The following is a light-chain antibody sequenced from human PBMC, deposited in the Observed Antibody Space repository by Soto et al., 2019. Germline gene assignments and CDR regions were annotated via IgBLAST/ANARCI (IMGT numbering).Light chain of an antibody. V-gene: IGLV2-14*01. Sequence: PASVSGSPGQSITISCAGTSSDIGGYNYVSWYQQYPGKAPKLMIYEVSNRPSGVSNHFSGSKSGNTASLTISGLQAEDEADYYCTSYTTTSTWVFGGGTKVTVL. J-gene: IGLJ3*02. CDR1: SSDIGGYNY. CDR2: EVS. CDR3: TSYTTTSTWV.